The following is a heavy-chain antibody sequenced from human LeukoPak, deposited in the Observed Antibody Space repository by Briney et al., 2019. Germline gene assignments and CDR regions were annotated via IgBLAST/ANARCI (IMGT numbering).Heavy chain of an antibody. CDR2: IFYSGST. D-gene: IGHD6-13*01. CDR3: ARARGAAEADYFDY. Sequence: TSETLSLTCTVSGDSISNYYWSWFRQPPGKGLEWIGYIFYSGSTNYNPSLKSRVTISVDTSKNQFSLKLSSVTAADTAVYYCARARGAAEADYFDYWGQGTLVTVSS. V-gene: IGHV4-59*01. CDR1: GDSISNYY. J-gene: IGHJ4*02.